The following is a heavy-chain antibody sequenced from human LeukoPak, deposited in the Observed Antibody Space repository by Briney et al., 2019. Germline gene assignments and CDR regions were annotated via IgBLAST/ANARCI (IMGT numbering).Heavy chain of an antibody. J-gene: IGHJ4*02. V-gene: IGHV3-23*01. CDR1: GFTFSSYA. CDR2: ISGSGGST. CDR3: AKSPGLVVPAAIGFYFDY. D-gene: IGHD2-2*02. Sequence: GGSLRLSCAASGFTFSSYAMSWVRQAPGKGLEWVSAISGSGGSTYYADSVKGRFTISRDNSKNTLYLQMNSLRAEDTAVYYCAKSPGLVVPAAIGFYFDYWGQGTLVTVSS.